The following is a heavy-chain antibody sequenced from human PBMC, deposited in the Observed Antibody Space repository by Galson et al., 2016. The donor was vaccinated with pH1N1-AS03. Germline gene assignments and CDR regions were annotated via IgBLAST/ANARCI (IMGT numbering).Heavy chain of an antibody. Sequence: SVKVSCKASGYTFTGYYMHWVRQAPGQGLEWMGWINPNSGGTNYAQKFQGRVTMTRDTSISTAYMELSRLRSGDTAVYYCARSHPAFDSSGYYYEYWGQGSRVAVSS. CDR1: GYTFTGYY. J-gene: IGHJ4*02. CDR3: ARSHPAFDSSGYYYEY. CDR2: INPNSGGT. D-gene: IGHD3-22*01. V-gene: IGHV1-2*02.